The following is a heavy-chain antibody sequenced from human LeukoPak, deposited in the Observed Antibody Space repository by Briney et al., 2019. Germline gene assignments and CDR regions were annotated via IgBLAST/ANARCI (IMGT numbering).Heavy chain of an antibody. J-gene: IGHJ4*02. CDR3: ARDRAYEDYVWGSYHPSYYFDY. CDR1: GFTFSSYW. CDR2: IKQDGSEK. Sequence: PGGSLRLSCAASGFTFSSYWMSWVRQAPGKGLEWVANIKQDGSEKYYVDSVKGRFTISRDNAKNSLYLQMNRLRAEDTAVYYCARDRAYEDYVWGSYHPSYYFDYWGQGTLVTVSS. D-gene: IGHD3-16*02. V-gene: IGHV3-7*01.